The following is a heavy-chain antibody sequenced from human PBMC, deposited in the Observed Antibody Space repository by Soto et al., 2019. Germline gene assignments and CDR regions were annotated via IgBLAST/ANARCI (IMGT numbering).Heavy chain of an antibody. D-gene: IGHD2-2*01. Sequence: EASVKVSFKASGYTFTGNYMHWVRQAPGQGLEWMALINPTTGGTNYAQKFQGRVTMTWDTSISTAYMELTRLTSDDTAIYYCARGYCSSIGCSHYFDFWGQGTLVTVSS. V-gene: IGHV1-2*02. J-gene: IGHJ4*02. CDR1: GYTFTGNY. CDR2: INPTTGGT. CDR3: ARGYCSSIGCSHYFDF.